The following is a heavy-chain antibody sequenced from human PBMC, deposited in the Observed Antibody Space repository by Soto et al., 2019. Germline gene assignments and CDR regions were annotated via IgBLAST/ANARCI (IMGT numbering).Heavy chain of an antibody. J-gene: IGHJ4*02. CDR2: FDPEDGET. D-gene: IGHD2-15*01. CDR1: GYTLTELS. V-gene: IGHV1-24*01. CDR3: ATVKSEYCSGGSCSGGEFDY. Sequence: ASVKVSCKVSGYTLTELSMHWVRQAPGKGLEWMGGFDPEDGETIYAQKFQGRVTMTEDTSTDTAYMELSSLRSEDTAVYYCATVKSEYCSGGSCSGGEFDYWGQGTLVTVSS.